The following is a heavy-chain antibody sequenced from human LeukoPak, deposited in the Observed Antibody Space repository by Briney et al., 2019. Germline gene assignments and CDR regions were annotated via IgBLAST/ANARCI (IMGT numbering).Heavy chain of an antibody. D-gene: IGHD5-18*01. CDR2: INPNSGGT. CDR3: ARDYGGYPELGGFDY. Sequence: GASVKLSCNASGYTFTGYYMHWVRQAPGQGLEWMGWINPNSGGTHYAQTFQGRVTMTRDTSISTAYIEQSRLRSDDTAVYYCARDYGGYPELGGFDYWGQGTLVTVSS. J-gene: IGHJ4*02. CDR1: GYTFTGYY. V-gene: IGHV1-2*02.